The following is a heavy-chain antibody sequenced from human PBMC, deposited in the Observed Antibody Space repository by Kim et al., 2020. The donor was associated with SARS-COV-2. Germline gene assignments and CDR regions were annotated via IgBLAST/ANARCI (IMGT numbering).Heavy chain of an antibody. D-gene: IGHD1-26*01. Sequence: GGSLRLSCVTSGFSFSSNDTTWVRQAPGKGLEWVSPFIGDGGTSYHVDSVKGRFTMSRDASENTVYLQMRSLRVEDTAIYYCVGYSHWYDFWGRGTLVTVSS. CDR3: VGYSHWYDF. CDR2: FIGDGGTS. CDR1: GFSFSSND. J-gene: IGHJ5*01. V-gene: IGHV3-23*01.